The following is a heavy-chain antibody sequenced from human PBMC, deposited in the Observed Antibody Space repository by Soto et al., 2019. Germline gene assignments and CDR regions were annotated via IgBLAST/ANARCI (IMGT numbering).Heavy chain of an antibody. CDR2: IIPIFGTS. CDR1: GGTLSGHA. CDR3: ARDIRAARPGVYDWFDP. D-gene: IGHD6-6*01. V-gene: IGHV1-69*13. J-gene: IGHJ5*02. Sequence: SAKLSSKASGGTLSGHAITCVRQAPGQRPEWMGGIIPIFGTSNYAQKFQGRVTITADEYTSTAYMELRSLRSEDTAVYYCARDIRAARPGVYDWFDPWGRGTLVTVSS.